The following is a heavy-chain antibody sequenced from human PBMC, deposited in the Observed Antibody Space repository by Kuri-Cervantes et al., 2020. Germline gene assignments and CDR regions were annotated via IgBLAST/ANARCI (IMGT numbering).Heavy chain of an antibody. J-gene: IGHJ4*02. V-gene: IGHV3-33*05. CDR2: IEYNGNHK. CDR3: GRDGGSIEY. CDR1: GFTFSSYG. D-gene: IGHD3-16*01. Sequence: GESLKISCAASGFTFSSYGMHWVRQAPGKGLEWVTFIEYNGNHKFYTDSVKGRFTISRDNAKNTLYLQMSSLRAEDTAVYYCGRDGGSIEYWGQGTLVTVSS.